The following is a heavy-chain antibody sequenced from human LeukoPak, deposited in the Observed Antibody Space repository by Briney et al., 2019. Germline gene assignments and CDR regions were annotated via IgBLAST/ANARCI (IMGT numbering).Heavy chain of an antibody. D-gene: IGHD5-12*01. CDR3: AKDLYSGYDYEARVLDY. Sequence: ASVKVSCKASGYTFTSYDINWVRQATGQGLEWMGWMNPNSGNTGYAQKFQGRVTITRNTSISTAYMELSSLRSEDTAVYYCAKDLYSGYDYEARVLDYWGQGTLVIVSS. CDR2: MNPNSGNT. J-gene: IGHJ4*02. V-gene: IGHV1-8*03. CDR1: GYTFTSYD.